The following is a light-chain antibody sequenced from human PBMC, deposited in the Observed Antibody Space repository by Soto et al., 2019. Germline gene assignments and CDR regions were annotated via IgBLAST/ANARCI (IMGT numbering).Light chain of an antibody. CDR1: QSVFSK. CDR3: MQYNKWPLRT. J-gene: IGKJ1*01. CDR2: DAS. V-gene: IGKV3-15*01. Sequence: ETVMTQSPATLSVSPGERVTLSCRASQSVFSKLAWYQQRPGQAPTLLIFDASARAPGIPARFSGSGSGTEFTLTINSLQSEDFGVYFCMQYNKWPLRTFGQGTKV.